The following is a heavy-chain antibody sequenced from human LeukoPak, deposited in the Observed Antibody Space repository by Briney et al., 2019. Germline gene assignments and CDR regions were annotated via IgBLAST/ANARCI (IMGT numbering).Heavy chain of an antibody. J-gene: IGHJ4*02. Sequence: PGGSLRLSCAASGFTVSSNYMSWVRQAPGKGLEWVSVIYSGGSTYYADSVKGRFTVSRDNSKNTLYLQMNSLRAEDTAVYYCAKNSGYDNTLFDYWGQGTLVIVSS. CDR3: AKNSGYDNTLFDY. CDR1: GFTVSSNY. V-gene: IGHV3-53*01. CDR2: IYSGGST. D-gene: IGHD5-12*01.